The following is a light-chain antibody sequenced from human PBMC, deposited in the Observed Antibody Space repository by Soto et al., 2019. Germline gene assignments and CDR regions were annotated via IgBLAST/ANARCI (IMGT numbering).Light chain of an antibody. Sequence: ETVLTQSPVTLSLSPGERATLSCRASQSVNNYLAWYQQKPGQAPRLLIYDVSNRATGIPARFSGSGSGTDVTITISNLEPEDFADYYCQHRINWPPITFGQGTRLEIK. V-gene: IGKV3-11*01. CDR2: DVS. CDR1: QSVNNY. CDR3: QHRINWPPIT. J-gene: IGKJ5*01.